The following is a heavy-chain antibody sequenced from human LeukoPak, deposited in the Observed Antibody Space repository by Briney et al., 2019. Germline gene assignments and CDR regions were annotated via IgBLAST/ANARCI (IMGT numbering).Heavy chain of an antibody. CDR1: GFTFSSYA. CDR2: ISYDGSNK. CDR3: AKVGTTRATIDPYYFDY. V-gene: IGHV3-30*04. D-gene: IGHD5-24*01. J-gene: IGHJ4*02. Sequence: PGGSLRLSCAASGFTFSSYAMHWVRQAPGKGLEWVAVISYDGSNKYYADSVKGRFTISRDNSKNTLYLQMNSLRAEDTAVYYCAKVGTTRATIDPYYFDYWGRGTLLTVSS.